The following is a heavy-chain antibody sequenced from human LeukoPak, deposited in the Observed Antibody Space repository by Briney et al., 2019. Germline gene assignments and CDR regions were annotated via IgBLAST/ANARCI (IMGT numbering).Heavy chain of an antibody. J-gene: IGHJ4*02. V-gene: IGHV4-4*07. CDR2: IYTSGIT. Sequence: SETLSLTCTVSGGSLSSYYWTWIRPPAGKGLEWIGRIYTSGITNYNPSLKSRVTMSVDTSKNQFSLKLSSVTAADTAVYYCARDVHYDSSGYYRDYWGQGTLVTVSS. D-gene: IGHD3-22*01. CDR3: ARDVHYDSSGYYRDY. CDR1: GGSLSSYY.